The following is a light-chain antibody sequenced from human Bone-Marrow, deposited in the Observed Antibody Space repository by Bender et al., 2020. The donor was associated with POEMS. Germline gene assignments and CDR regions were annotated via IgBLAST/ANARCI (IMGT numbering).Light chain of an antibody. V-gene: IGLV1-40*01. CDR2: GNS. Sequence: QSVLTQPPSVSGAPGQRVTISCTGSSSNIGAGYDVHWYQQLPTAAPKLLISGNSNRPSGVPDRFSGSKSGSSASLAITGLQADDEGDYYCCSYAGEIRPILFGGGTKLTV. CDR3: CSYAGEIRPIL. J-gene: IGLJ2*01. CDR1: SSNIGAGYD.